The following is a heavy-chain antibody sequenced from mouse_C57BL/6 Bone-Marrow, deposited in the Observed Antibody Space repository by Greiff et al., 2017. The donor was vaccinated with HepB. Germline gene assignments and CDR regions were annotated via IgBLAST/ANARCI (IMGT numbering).Heavy chain of an antibody. CDR2: IYPGSGST. CDR1: GYTFTSYW. CDR3: ASRQLRLPYY. V-gene: IGHV1-55*01. D-gene: IGHD3-2*02. J-gene: IGHJ2*01. Sequence: QVQLQQPGAELVKPGASVKMSCKASGYTFTSYWITWVKQRPGQGLEWIGDIYPGSGSTNYNEQFKSKATLTVDTSSSTAYMQLSSLTSEASAVYYGASRQLRLPYYWGQGTTLTVSS.